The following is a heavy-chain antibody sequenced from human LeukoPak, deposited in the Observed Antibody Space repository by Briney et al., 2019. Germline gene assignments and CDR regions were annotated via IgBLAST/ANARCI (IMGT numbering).Heavy chain of an antibody. CDR3: ASGYCSSTSCYDYYYYGMDV. V-gene: IGHV1-69*13. Sequence: SVKVSCKASGGTFISYAISWVRQAPGQGLEWMGGIIPIFGTANYAQKFQGRVTITADESTSTAYMELSSLRSEDTAVYYCASGYCSSTSCYDYYYYGMDVWGQGTTVTVSS. CDR2: IIPIFGTA. D-gene: IGHD2-2*01. J-gene: IGHJ6*02. CDR1: GGTFISYA.